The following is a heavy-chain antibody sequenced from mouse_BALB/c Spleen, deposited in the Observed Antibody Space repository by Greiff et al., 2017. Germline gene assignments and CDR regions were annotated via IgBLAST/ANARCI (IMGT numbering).Heavy chain of an antibody. V-gene: IGHV5-12-1*01. CDR2: ISSGGGST. D-gene: IGHD2-3*01. Sequence: DVMLVESGGGLVKPGGSLKLSCAASGFAFSSYDMSWVRQTPEKRLEWVAYISSGGGSTYYPDTVKGRFTISRDNAKNTLYLQMSSLKSEDTAMYYCARHIYDYDAMDYWGQGTSVTVSS. CDR3: ARHIYDYDAMDY. CDR1: GFAFSSYD. J-gene: IGHJ4*01.